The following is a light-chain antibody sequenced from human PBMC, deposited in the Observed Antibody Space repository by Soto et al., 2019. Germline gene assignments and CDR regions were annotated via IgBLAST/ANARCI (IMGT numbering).Light chain of an antibody. Sequence: DIQMTQSPSSLSASVGDRVTITCRASQTISSYLNWFQQKPGKDPKTLIYAASSLQSGVPSRFSGSGSWTDFTLSISGLQTEDFATYDGEQSYSTPYTFGQGTNLEIK. J-gene: IGKJ2*01. CDR2: AAS. CDR3: EQSYSTPYT. CDR1: QTISSY. V-gene: IGKV1-39*01.